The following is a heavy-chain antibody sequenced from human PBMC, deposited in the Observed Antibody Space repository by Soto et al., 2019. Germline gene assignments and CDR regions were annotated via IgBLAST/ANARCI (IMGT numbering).Heavy chain of an antibody. D-gene: IGHD3-16*01. CDR1: SGSISSSNW. CDR2: IYHSGST. V-gene: IGHV4-4*02. CDR3: ARDVGGGADRMYYYYYMDV. J-gene: IGHJ6*03. Sequence: QVQLQESGPGLVKPSGTLSLTCAVSSGSISSSNWWSWVRQPPGKGLEWIGEIYHSGSTNYNPSLKSRVTISVDKSKNQFSLKLSSVTAADTAVYYCARDVGGGADRMYYYYYMDVWGKGTTVTVSS.